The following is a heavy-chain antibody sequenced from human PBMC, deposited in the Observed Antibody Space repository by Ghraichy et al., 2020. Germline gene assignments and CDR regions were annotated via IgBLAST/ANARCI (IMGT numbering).Heavy chain of an antibody. J-gene: IGHJ4*02. V-gene: IGHV1-46*01. CDR3: AREPHGTGFFDY. CDR1: GYTFTTYY. Sequence: ASVKVSCKASGYTFTTYYMHWVRQAPGQGLEWMGVINPSDGTRNYAQNFQGRVTMTRDTSTSTVYMEVSSLRSEDTAVYYCAREPHGTGFFDYWGQGTLVTFSS. D-gene: IGHD1-7*01. CDR2: INPSDGTR.